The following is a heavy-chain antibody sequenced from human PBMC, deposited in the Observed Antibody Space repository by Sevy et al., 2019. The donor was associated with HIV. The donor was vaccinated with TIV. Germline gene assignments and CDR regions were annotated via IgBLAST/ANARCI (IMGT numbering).Heavy chain of an antibody. CDR3: ARDSFNWNDVPDAFDI. CDR2: IYTSGST. J-gene: IGHJ3*02. D-gene: IGHD1-1*01. V-gene: IGHV4-61*02. Sequence: SETLSLTCTVSGGSFSSDDYSWSWIRQPAGKGLEWIGLIYTSGSTSYNPSLRSRVSMSVDTSKNLFSLRLNSVTAADTAVYYCARDSFNWNDVPDAFDIWGQGTMVTVSS. CDR1: GGSFSSDDYS.